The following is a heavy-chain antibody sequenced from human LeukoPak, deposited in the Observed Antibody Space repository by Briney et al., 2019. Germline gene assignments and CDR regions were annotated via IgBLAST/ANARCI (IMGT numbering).Heavy chain of an antibody. J-gene: IGHJ4*02. D-gene: IGHD1/OR15-1a*01. CDR3: ARQISENKDY. V-gene: IGHV4-59*05. CDR1: GVSISGYY. Sequence: SETLSLTCTVSGVSISGYYWIWIRQPPGRGLEWIGSVFYRDSFSYGGTTFYNPSLQNRVSISVDTSKNAFSLKLTSVTAADTAVYFCARQISENKDYWGQGTLVAVSS. CDR2: VFYRDSFSYGGTT.